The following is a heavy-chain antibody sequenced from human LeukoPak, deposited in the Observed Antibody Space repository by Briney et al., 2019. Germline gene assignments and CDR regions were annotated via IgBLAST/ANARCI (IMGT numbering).Heavy chain of an antibody. CDR3: ARNGYYSIDD. Sequence: SETLSLTCAVFDGSISKDWWSWVRQPPGEGLEWIGEIYSSGTTNYNPSLKSRVTISVDNSKNQFSLKLNSVTAADTAVYYCARNGYYSIDDWGQGILVTVSS. J-gene: IGHJ4*02. CDR2: IYSSGTT. CDR1: DGSISKDW. V-gene: IGHV4-4*02. D-gene: IGHD3-3*01.